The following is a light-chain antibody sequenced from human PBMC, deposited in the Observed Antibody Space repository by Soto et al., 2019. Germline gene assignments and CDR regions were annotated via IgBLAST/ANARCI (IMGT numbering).Light chain of an antibody. J-gene: IGKJ1*01. V-gene: IGKV3-15*01. Sequence: EIVMTQSPATLSVSLVERSTLSCSASQSVSSNLAWYQQKPGQAPRLLIYGASTRATGIPARFSGSGSGTEFTLTINSLQSDDFAVYYCQQYTNWPPWTFGQGTKVDIK. CDR1: QSVSSN. CDR2: GAS. CDR3: QQYTNWPPWT.